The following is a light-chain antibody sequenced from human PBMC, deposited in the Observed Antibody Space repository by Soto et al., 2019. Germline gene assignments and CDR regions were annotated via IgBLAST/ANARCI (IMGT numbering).Light chain of an antibody. CDR1: SGHSSYA. Sequence: QAVVTQSPSASASLGASVKLTCTLSSGHSSYAIAWHQQQPEKGPRYLMNLNSDGSHTKGDGIPDRFSGSSSGAERYLIISSLQSEDEADYYCQTWGTGIRVFGGGTKLTVL. J-gene: IGLJ3*02. CDR3: QTWGTGIRV. V-gene: IGLV4-69*01. CDR2: LNSDGSH.